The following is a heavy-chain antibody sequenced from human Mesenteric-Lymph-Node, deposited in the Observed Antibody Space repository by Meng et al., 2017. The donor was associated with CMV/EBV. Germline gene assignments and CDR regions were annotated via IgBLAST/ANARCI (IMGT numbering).Heavy chain of an antibody. Sequence: QVHLQQGGAGLLKPSGTPSLTCAVYGGSFSGYYWSWIRQAPGKGLELIGEINHSGSTNYNPSLKSRVTISVDTSKNQFSLKLSSVTAADTAVYYCARHQRWLKSEGGFNYWGQGTLVTVSS. D-gene: IGHD4-23*01. CDR1: GGSFSGYY. J-gene: IGHJ4*02. CDR2: INHSGST. CDR3: ARHQRWLKSEGGFNY. V-gene: IGHV4-34*01.